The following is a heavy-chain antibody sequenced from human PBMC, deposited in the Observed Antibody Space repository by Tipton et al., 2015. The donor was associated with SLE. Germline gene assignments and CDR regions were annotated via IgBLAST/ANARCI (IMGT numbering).Heavy chain of an antibody. CDR1: DGSLSGYY. CDR2: ISHDGGA. J-gene: IGHJ6*02. V-gene: IGHV4-34*01. D-gene: IGHD6-13*01. Sequence: LKLSCTVFDGSLSGYYWAWLRQSPGKGLEWIGEISHDGGANYNPSLESRDTISLETSKNQFSLKLTSVTAADTAVYYCARDGGQRVISGTYDFYYYGLDVWGQGTTVTVSS. CDR3: ARDGGQRVISGTYDFYYYGLDV.